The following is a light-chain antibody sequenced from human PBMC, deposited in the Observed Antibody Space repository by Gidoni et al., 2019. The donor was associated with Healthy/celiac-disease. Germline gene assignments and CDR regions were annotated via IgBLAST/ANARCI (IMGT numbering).Light chain of an antibody. CDR2: GAS. Sequence: EIVLTQSPGTLSLSPGERATLSCRASQSVSSSYLAWYQQKPGQAPRLLIYGASSRATGIPDRFSGSGSGKDFTLTIRRLEPEDFAVYYCQQYGSSPWTFXQXTKVEIK. CDR1: QSVSSSY. V-gene: IGKV3-20*01. J-gene: IGKJ1*01. CDR3: QQYGSSPWT.